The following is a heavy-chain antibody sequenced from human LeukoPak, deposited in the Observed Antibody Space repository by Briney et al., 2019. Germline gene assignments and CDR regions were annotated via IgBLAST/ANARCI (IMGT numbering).Heavy chain of an antibody. CDR1: GFIFSRYG. V-gene: IGHV3-30*02. Sequence: GGSLRLSCAASGFIFSRYGMHWVRQAPGKGLEWVTYIRFDGTETHYEDSVKGRFTISRDDSRSTLYLQLKSLRIEDTAVYYCVRDLYTSSRYSDLWGRGALVRVSS. D-gene: IGHD6-13*01. CDR3: VRDLYTSSRYSDL. J-gene: IGHJ2*01. CDR2: IRFDGTET.